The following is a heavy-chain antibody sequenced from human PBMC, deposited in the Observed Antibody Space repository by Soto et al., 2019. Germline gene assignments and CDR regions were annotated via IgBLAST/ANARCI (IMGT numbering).Heavy chain of an antibody. J-gene: IGHJ4*02. CDR3: ARAPADYCSGGSCYSGYRAYYFDY. V-gene: IGHV4-34*01. D-gene: IGHD2-15*01. CDR2: INHSGST. Sequence: SETLSLTCAVYGGSFSGYYWSWIRQPPGKGLEWIGEINHSGSTNYNPSLKSRVTISVDTSKNQFSLKLSSVTAADTAVYYCARAPADYCSGGSCYSGYRAYYFDYWGQGTLVTVSS. CDR1: GGSFSGYY.